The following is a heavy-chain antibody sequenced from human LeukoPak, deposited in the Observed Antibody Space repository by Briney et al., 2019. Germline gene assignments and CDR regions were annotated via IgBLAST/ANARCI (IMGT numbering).Heavy chain of an antibody. CDR1: GFTFSSYS. CDR2: ISSSSSYI. CDR3: ARDSYCSSTSCYGFDY. D-gene: IGHD2-2*01. V-gene: IGHV3-21*01. Sequence: GGSLRLSCAASGFTFSSYSMNWVRQAPGKGLEWVSSISSSSSYIYYADSVKGRFTISRDNAKNSLYLQMSSLRAEDTAVYYCARDSYCSSTSCYGFDYWGQGTLVTVSS. J-gene: IGHJ4*02.